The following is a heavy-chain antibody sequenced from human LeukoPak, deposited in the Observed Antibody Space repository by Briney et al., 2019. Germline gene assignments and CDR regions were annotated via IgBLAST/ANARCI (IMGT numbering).Heavy chain of an antibody. Sequence: PGGSLRLSCAASGFTFSSYSMNWVRQAPGKGLEWVSSISSSSSYIYYVDSVKGRFTISRDNAKNSLYLQMNSLRAEDTAVYYCASGVLEWLLSFDYWGQGTLVTVSS. CDR2: ISSSSSYI. J-gene: IGHJ4*02. CDR1: GFTFSSYS. V-gene: IGHV3-21*01. D-gene: IGHD3-3*01. CDR3: ASGVLEWLLSFDY.